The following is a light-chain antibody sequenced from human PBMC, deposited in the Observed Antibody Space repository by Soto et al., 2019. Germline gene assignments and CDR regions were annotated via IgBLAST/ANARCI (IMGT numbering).Light chain of an antibody. Sequence: QTVVTQEPSFSVSPGGTITLTCGLTSGSVSTSSYPSWYQQTPGQAPRTLIYSTNTRSSGVPDRFSGSILGNKAALTITVAQADDESDYCLALSLPRGVWDFGGGTQLTVL. V-gene: IGLV8-61*01. CDR1: SGSVSTSSY. J-gene: IGLJ2*01. CDR3: ALSLPRGVWD. CDR2: STN.